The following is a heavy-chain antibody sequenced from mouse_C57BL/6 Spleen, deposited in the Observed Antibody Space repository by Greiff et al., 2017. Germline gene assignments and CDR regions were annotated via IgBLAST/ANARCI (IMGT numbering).Heavy chain of an antibody. Sequence: QVQLQQSGPGLVQPSQSLSITCTVSGFSLTSYGVHWVRQSPGQGLEWLGVIWSGGSTDYNAAFISRLGISKDNSKSHVFFKMNSLQADDTAIYYCARHDGYYTKDAMDDGDEGTSVTVAS. CDR3: ARHDGYYTKDAMDD. CDR1: GFSLTSYG. J-gene: IGHJ4*01. V-gene: IGHV2-2*01. CDR2: IWSGGST. D-gene: IGHD2-3*01.